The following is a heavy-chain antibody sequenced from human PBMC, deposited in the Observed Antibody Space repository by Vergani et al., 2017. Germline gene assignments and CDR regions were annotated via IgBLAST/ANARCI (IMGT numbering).Heavy chain of an antibody. D-gene: IGHD2-2*01. Sequence: QVQLVQSGAEVKKPGSSVKVSCKASGGTFSSYAISWVRQAPGQGLEWMGGIIPIFGTANYAQKFQGRVTITADESTRTAYMELSSLRSEDTAVYYCAAANIDSYCSSTSCPIDYWGQGTLVTVAS. CDR3: AAANIDSYCSSTSCPIDY. V-gene: IGHV1-69*01. J-gene: IGHJ4*02. CDR2: IIPIFGTA. CDR1: GGTFSSYA.